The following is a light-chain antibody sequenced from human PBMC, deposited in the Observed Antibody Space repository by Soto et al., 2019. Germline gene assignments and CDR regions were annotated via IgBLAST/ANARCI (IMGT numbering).Light chain of an antibody. J-gene: IGKJ1*01. V-gene: IGKV1-5*01. CDR2: HAS. CDR3: QRYNSYGT. Sequence: DIQMTPSPSTLPASVGDRVAITFRASRSIDRWSAWEQQRPVKAPKILIYHASSLETGVPSRFSGRGSGTEFTLTISSLQPDDFATYYCQRYNSYGTFGQGTKVDIK. CDR1: RSIDRW.